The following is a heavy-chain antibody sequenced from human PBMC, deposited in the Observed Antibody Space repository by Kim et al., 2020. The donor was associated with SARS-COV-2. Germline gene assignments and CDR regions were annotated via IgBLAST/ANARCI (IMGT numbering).Heavy chain of an antibody. CDR3: ARDHSYLRLDY. J-gene: IGHJ4*02. D-gene: IGHD1-26*01. Sequence: GGSQRLSCVASGFTFSTSWMTWVRQAPGKGPEWVANIKEDGSKKNYAESVKGRFTISRDNDKNSLHLQMNSLTAEDTAVYYCARDHSYLRLDYWGQGTLVTVSS. CDR1: GFTFSTSW. V-gene: IGHV3-7*01. CDR2: IKEDGSKK.